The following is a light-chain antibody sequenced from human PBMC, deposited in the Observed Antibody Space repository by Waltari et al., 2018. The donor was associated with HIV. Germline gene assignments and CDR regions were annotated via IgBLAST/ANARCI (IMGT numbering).Light chain of an antibody. J-gene: IGLJ2*01. CDR2: GNS. Sequence: QSVLTQPPSVSGAPGQRVTISCTGSSSNIGAGYAVHWYQQLPGTAPKLLIYGNSSRPSGVPYRFAGSKSGTSASLVITGLQAEDEADYYCQSYDSSLSVVFGGGTKLTVL. V-gene: IGLV1-40*01. CDR3: QSYDSSLSVV. CDR1: SSNIGAGYA.